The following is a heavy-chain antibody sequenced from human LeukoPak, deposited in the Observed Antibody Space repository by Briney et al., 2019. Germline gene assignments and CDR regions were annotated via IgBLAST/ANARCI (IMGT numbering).Heavy chain of an antibody. CDR2: ISSSSSYI. V-gene: IGHV3-21*01. CDR3: ARRLPGGAFDI. CDR1: GFTFSSYS. D-gene: IGHD4-11*01. J-gene: IGHJ3*02. Sequence: GGSLRLSCAASGFTFSSYSMNWVRQSPGKGLEWVSSISSSSSYIYYADSVKGRFTISRDNAKNSLYLQMNSLRAEDTAVYYCARRLPGGAFDIWGQGTMVTASS.